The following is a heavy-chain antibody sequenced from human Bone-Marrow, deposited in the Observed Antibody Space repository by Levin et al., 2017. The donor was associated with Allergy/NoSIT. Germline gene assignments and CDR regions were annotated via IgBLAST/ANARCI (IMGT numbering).Heavy chain of an antibody. D-gene: IGHD3-16*01. Sequence: GGSLRLSCAASGFNFNHYGMHWVRQVRQAPGKGLEWVAMISFDETNKYYADSVKGRFTISRDNSKNTLYLQMNSLRAEDTAVYYCAKGPFMTTFGGATRESDPFGIWGQGTMVTVSS. J-gene: IGHJ3*02. CDR1: GFNFNHYG. CDR2: ISFDETNK. CDR3: AKGPFMTTFGGATRESDPFGI. V-gene: IGHV3-30*18.